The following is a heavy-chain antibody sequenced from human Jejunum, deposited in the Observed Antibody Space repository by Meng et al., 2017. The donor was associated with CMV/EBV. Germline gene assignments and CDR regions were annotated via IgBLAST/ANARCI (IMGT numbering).Heavy chain of an antibody. CDR3: VRVQTRQLAEAFDY. CDR1: GLTFCSYC. J-gene: IGHJ4*02. CDR2: ISSTGRTI. V-gene: IGHV3-48*04. Sequence: GLTFCSYCMCWVRQAPGKGLEWVSYISSTGRTIYYADSVKSRFTISRDIPKNSLYLQMNSLRAEDTAVYYCVRVQTRQLAEAFDYWGQGTLVTVSS. D-gene: IGHD1-1*01.